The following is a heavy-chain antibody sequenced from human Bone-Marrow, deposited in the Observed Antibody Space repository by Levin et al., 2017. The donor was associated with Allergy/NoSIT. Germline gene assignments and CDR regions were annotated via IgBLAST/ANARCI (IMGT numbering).Heavy chain of an antibody. CDR2: IAKSGDDT. J-gene: IGHJ4*02. CDR3: AKDQSRTFFFGVADN. V-gene: IGHV3-23*01. D-gene: IGHD3-3*01. CDR1: GFTFSNYA. Sequence: ETLSLTCAASGFTFSNYAMGWVRQAPGKGLEWVSGIAKSGDDTQYADSVKGRFTISRDNSNNTLYLQMDSLRAEDTATYYCAKDQSRTFFFGVADNWGQGTLVTVSS.